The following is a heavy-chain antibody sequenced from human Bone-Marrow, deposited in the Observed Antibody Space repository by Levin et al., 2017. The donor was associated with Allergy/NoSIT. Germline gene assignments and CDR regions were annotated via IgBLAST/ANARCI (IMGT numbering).Heavy chain of an antibody. CDR2: IYHGGRT. J-gene: IGHJ4*02. CDR1: GGSISSSTW. D-gene: IGHD4-17*01. V-gene: IGHV4-4*02. CDR3: ARDPLDYGTNSGNY. Sequence: RLRRTLSLTCTVSGGSISSSTWWSWVRQPPGKGLEWIGEIYHGGRTNYNPSLRSRVTMSVDKSQNQFSLNLNSVTAADTAVYYCARDPLDYGTNSGNYWGQGTLVTVSS.